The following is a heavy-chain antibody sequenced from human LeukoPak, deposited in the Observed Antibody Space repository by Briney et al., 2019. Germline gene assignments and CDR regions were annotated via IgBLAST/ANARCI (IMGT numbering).Heavy chain of an antibody. Sequence: GGSLRLSCAASGFTFSSYWMSWVRQAPGKGLQFVSSIGSAGTTIYYAGSVKGRFSISRDNAKNSLYLQMNSLRAEDTAVYYCVRDFGYSYGLDYWGQGTLVTVSS. V-gene: IGHV3-48*04. CDR2: IGSAGTTI. CDR1: GFTFSSYW. D-gene: IGHD5-18*01. J-gene: IGHJ4*02. CDR3: VRDFGYSYGLDY.